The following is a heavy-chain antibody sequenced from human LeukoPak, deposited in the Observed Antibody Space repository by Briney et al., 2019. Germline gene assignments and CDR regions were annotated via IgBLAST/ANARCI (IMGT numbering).Heavy chain of an antibody. Sequence: AASVKVSCKASGYTFTSYGISWVRQAPGQGLEWMGWISAYNGNTNYAQKLQGRVTMTTDTSTSTAYMELRSLRSDDTAVYYCARAFGVVGATNPGYWGQGTLVTVSS. CDR3: ARAFGVVGATNPGY. D-gene: IGHD1-26*01. CDR1: GYTFTSYG. V-gene: IGHV1-18*01. CDR2: ISAYNGNT. J-gene: IGHJ4*02.